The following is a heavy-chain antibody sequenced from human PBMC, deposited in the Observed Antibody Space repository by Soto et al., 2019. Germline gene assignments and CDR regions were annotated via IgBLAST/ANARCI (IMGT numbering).Heavy chain of an antibody. CDR1: GFSFSDYY. CDR3: AFGNLSYYFDF. Sequence: GGSLRLSCVVSGFSFSDYYMSWIRQAPGKGLEWISYISNTGSTKYYADSVKGRFTISRDNAKNSLYLQMNSLRGEDTAVYYCAFGNLSYYFDFWGQGTSVTVSS. V-gene: IGHV3-11*01. CDR2: ISNTGSTK. D-gene: IGHD3-16*01. J-gene: IGHJ4*02.